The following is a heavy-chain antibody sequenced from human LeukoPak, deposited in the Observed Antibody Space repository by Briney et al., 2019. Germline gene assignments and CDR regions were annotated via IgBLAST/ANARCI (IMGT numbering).Heavy chain of an antibody. CDR3: AKEGRSSTPGY. D-gene: IGHD2-15*01. J-gene: IGHJ4*02. CDR1: GGFISTYY. V-gene: IGHV4-4*07. CDR2: ISTSES. Sequence: PSETLSLTCTVSGGFISTYYWSWLRQPAGKELEWIVRISTSESNYNPSLKIRVTMSVDTSKNQFSLRLTSVTAADTAVYFCAKEGRSSTPGYWGQGTLVTVSS.